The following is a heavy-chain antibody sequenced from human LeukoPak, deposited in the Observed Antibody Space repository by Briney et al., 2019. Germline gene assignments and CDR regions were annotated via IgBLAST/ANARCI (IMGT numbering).Heavy chain of an antibody. Sequence: SETLSLTCTVSGGSISSYYWSWIRQPPGKGLEWIGYIYNSGSTNYNPSLKSRVTISVDTSKNQFSLELSSVTAADTAVYYCARHAGYSNYVEYGGQGTLVTVSS. CDR3: ARHAGYSNYVEY. D-gene: IGHD4-11*01. V-gene: IGHV4-59*08. CDR1: GGSISSYY. J-gene: IGHJ4*02. CDR2: IYNSGST.